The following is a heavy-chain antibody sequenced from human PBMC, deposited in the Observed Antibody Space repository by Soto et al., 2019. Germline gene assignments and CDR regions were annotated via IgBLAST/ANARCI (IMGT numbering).Heavy chain of an antibody. D-gene: IGHD1-1*01. CDR1: GYSISSGSF. CDR3: ASSSGTVDY. V-gene: IGHV4-38-2*01. J-gene: IGHJ4*02. CDR2: IYHSGST. Sequence: SEPLSLTCAVSGYSISSGSFWGWIRQPPGKGLEWVGSIYHSGSTYYNPSLKSRVTISVDTSKNQFSLKLSSVTAADTAVYYCASSSGTVDYWGQGTLVTVSS.